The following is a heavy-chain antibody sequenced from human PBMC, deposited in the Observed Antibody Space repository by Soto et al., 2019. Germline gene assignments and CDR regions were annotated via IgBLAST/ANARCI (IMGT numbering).Heavy chain of an antibody. V-gene: IGHV5-51*01. D-gene: IGHD4-17*01. J-gene: IGHJ5*02. CDR3: ARHGFYGDYSSNYFDP. Sequence: LKISCKGSGYSFTNYWIAWVRQMPGKGLEYMGIIYPSDSDTRYSPSFQGQVTISADKSISTAYLQWSSLKASDTAIYYCARHGFYGDYSSNYFDPWGQGTLVTAPQ. CDR2: IYPSDSDT. CDR1: GYSFTNYW.